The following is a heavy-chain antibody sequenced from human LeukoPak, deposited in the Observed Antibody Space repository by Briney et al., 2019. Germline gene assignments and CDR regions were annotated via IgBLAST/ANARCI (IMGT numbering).Heavy chain of an antibody. J-gene: IGHJ4*02. CDR1: GYTFTSFG. Sequence: GASVKVSCKASGYTFTSFGISWVRQAPGQGLEWMGWISAYNGNANYAQKFHGRVTMTTDTSTSTAYMELRSLRSDDTAVYYCARANAHTVTTPLGGYWGQGTLVTVSS. D-gene: IGHD4-11*01. CDR2: ISAYNGNA. CDR3: ARANAHTVTTPLGGY. V-gene: IGHV1-18*01.